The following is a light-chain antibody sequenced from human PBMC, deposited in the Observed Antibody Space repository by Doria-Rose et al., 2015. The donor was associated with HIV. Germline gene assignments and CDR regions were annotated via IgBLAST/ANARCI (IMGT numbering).Light chain of an antibody. CDR1: RSFSSTY. Sequence: TQSPGTLSLSPGERATLSCRASRSFSSTYLAWYQQKPGQAPSLLIYDGSTKATGIPDRFSASGSGTDFTLTINRLEPEDFALYYCHQYGTSWTFGQGTKVEI. CDR3: HQYGTSWT. J-gene: IGKJ1*01. V-gene: IGKV3-20*01. CDR2: DGS.